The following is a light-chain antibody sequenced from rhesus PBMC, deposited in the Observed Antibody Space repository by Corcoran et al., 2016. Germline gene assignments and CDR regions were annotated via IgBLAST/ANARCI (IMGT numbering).Light chain of an antibody. CDR2: EVS. J-gene: IGKJ4*01. CDR1: QSLLDSEAGNTY. CDR3: MQALEFPLT. Sequence: DIVMTQTPLSLPVTPGEPASISCRSSQSLLDSEAGNTYLDWYLQKPGQSPQLVIYEVSNRASGVPDRFSGKGSNTDFTLKISRGEAEDVGVYYCMQALEFPLTFGGGTKVEIK. V-gene: IGKV2-104*02.